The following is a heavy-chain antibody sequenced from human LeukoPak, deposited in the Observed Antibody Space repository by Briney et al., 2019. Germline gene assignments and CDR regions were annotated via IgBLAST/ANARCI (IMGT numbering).Heavy chain of an antibody. CDR2: MSPNSGNT. D-gene: IGHD7-27*01. V-gene: IGHV1-8*01. CDR3: VRGPPNWGYDY. CDR1: GYTFTSYD. J-gene: IGHJ4*02. Sequence: ASVKVSCKASGYTFTSYDINWVRQATGQGLEWMGWMSPNSGNTGYVQKFQGRVTMTRSTSMSTAYMELSSLRSEDTAVYYCVRGPPNWGYDYWGQGTLVTVSS.